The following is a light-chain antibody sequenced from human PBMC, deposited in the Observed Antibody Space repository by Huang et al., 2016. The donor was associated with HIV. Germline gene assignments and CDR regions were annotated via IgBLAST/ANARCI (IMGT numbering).Light chain of an antibody. J-gene: IGKJ1*01. CDR2: LGS. CDR3: MQPLQTPWT. CDR1: QSPLHSNGYHY. Sequence: DIVMTQSPFSLPVTPGEPASISCRSSQSPLHSNGYHYLNWYLQKPGQSPQLLIYLGSNRASGVPDRFSGSGSGTDFTLKISRVEAEDVGVYYCMQPLQTPWTFGQGTKVEIK. V-gene: IGKV2-28*01.